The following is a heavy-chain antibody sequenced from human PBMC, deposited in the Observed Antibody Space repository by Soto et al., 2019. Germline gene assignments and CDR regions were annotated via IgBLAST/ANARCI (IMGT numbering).Heavy chain of an antibody. D-gene: IGHD6-13*01. CDR1: GYTFTGYY. Sequence: GASVKVSCKASGYTFTGYYMHWVRTAPGQGLEWMGWINPNSGGTNYAQKFQGWVTMTRDTSISTAYMELSRLRSDDTAVYYCAREFSSSWFHHGMDVWGQGTTVTVSS. V-gene: IGHV1-2*04. J-gene: IGHJ6*02. CDR3: AREFSSSWFHHGMDV. CDR2: INPNSGGT.